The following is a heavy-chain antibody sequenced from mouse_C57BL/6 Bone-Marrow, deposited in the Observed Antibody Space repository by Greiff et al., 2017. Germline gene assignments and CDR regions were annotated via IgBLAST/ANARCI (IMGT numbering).Heavy chain of an antibody. CDR2: IDPSDSYT. V-gene: IGHV1-69*01. CDR3: ARVAAMDY. Sequence: VQLQQPGAELVMPGASVKLSCKASGYTFTSYWMHWVKQRPGQGLEWIGEIDPSDSYTNYNQKFKGKSTLTVNKSSSTAYMQLSSLTSEDSAVYYGARVAAMDYWGQGTSVTVSS. CDR1: GYTFTSYW. J-gene: IGHJ4*01.